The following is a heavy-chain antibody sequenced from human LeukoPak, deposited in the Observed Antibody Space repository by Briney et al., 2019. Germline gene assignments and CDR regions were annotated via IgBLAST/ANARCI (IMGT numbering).Heavy chain of an antibody. D-gene: IGHD1-26*01. CDR1: GFTFSSYA. CDR3: AREGELLAFDI. CDR2: ISYDGSNK. V-gene: IGHV3-30-3*01. J-gene: IGHJ3*02. Sequence: GGSLRLSCAASGFTFSSYAMHWVRQAPGKGLEWVAVISYDGSNKYYADSVKGRFTISRDNSKNTLYLQMNSLRAEDTAVYYCAREGELLAFDIWGQGTMVTVSS.